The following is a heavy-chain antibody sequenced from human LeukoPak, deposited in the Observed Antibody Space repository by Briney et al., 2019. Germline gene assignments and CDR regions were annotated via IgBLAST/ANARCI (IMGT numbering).Heavy chain of an antibody. V-gene: IGHV3-74*01. Sequence: GGSLRLSCAASGFTFSSFWMHWVRQAPGKGLVWVSRINSDGSSRSYAGPVKGRFTISRDNDKNTLYLQMNSLRAEDTAVYYCARDSADCTGGFCYLVYWGQGTLVTVSS. CDR1: GFTFSSFW. J-gene: IGHJ4*02. CDR3: ARDSADCTGGFCYLVY. CDR2: INSDGSSR. D-gene: IGHD2-8*02.